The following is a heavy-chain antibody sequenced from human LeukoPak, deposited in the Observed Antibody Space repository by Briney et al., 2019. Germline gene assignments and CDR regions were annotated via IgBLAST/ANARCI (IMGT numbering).Heavy chain of an antibody. J-gene: IGHJ4*02. CDR3: ARVRYSSGWWAAFDY. CDR1: GGSISSYY. CDR2: IYYSGSS. V-gene: IGHV4-59*12. D-gene: IGHD6-19*01. Sequence: KPSETLSLTCTVSGGSISSYYWSWIRQPPGKGLEWVGYIYYSGSSNYNPALKSRVTISVDTSKNQVSLNCTSVTATDTAVYYCARVRYSSGWWAAFDYWGQGTLVTVSS.